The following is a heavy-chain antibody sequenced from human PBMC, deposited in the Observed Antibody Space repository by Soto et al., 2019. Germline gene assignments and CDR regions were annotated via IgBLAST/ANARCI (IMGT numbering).Heavy chain of an antibody. J-gene: IGHJ4*02. CDR3: ARGYCSGGSCYSSFDY. CDR1: GGSFSGYY. Sequence: SETLSLTCAVYGGSFSGYYWSWIRQPPGKGLEWIGEINHSGSTNYNPSLKSRVTISVDTSKNQFSLKLSSVTAADTAVYYCARGYCSGGSCYSSFDYWGQGTLVTVSS. CDR2: INHSGST. V-gene: IGHV4-34*01. D-gene: IGHD2-15*01.